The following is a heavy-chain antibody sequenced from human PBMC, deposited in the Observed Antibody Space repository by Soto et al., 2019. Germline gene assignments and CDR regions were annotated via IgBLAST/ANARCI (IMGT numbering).Heavy chain of an antibody. V-gene: IGHV1-69*06. D-gene: IGHD2-15*01. CDR2: IIPIFGTA. Sequence: SVKVSCKASGGTFSSYAISWVRQAPGQGLEWMGGIIPIFGTANYAQKFQGRVTITADKSTSTAYMELSSLRSEDTAAYYCARSIYCSGGSCYFWWFDPWGQGTLVTVSS. CDR3: ARSIYCSGGSCYFWWFDP. CDR1: GGTFSSYA. J-gene: IGHJ5*02.